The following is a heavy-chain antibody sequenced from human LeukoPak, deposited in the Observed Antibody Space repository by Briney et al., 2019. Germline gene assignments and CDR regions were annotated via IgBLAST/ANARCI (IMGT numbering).Heavy chain of an antibody. V-gene: IGHV3-21*01. CDR2: ISSSSSYI. CDR3: ARDVRAGTLAY. CDR1: GFTFSSYS. J-gene: IGHJ4*02. D-gene: IGHD3-10*02. Sequence: GGSLRLSCAASGFTFSSYSMNWVRQAPGKGLEWVSSISSSSSYIYYADSVRGRFTISRDNAKNSLYLQMNSLRAEDTAVYYCARDVRAGTLAYWGQGTLVTVSS.